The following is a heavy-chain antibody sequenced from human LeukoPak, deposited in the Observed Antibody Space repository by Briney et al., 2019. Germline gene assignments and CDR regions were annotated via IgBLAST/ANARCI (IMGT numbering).Heavy chain of an antibody. J-gene: IGHJ4*02. V-gene: IGHV4-59*01. D-gene: IGHD3-3*01. Sequence: SETLSLTCTVSGGSISSYYWSWIRQPPGKGLEWIGYIYYSGSTNYNPSLKSRVTISVDTSKNQFSLKLSSVTAADTAVYYCARERTHYDSWSGYFDYWGQGTLVTVSS. CDR3: ARERTHYDSWSGYFDY. CDR1: GGSISSYY. CDR2: IYYSGST.